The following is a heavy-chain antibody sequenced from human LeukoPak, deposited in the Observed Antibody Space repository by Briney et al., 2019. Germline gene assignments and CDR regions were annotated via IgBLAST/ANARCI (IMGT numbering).Heavy chain of an antibody. V-gene: IGHV4-38-2*02. J-gene: IGHJ5*02. Sequence: SETLSLTCTVSGYSITSGYYWGWIRQPPGKGLEWIGSFYHSGSTYYNPSLNSRVTISEDTSKNQFSLKLSSVTAADTAVYFCARTHGIEAAADWFDPWGQGTLVTVS. CDR3: ARTHGIEAAADWFDP. D-gene: IGHD6-13*01. CDR2: FYHSGST. CDR1: GYSITSGYY.